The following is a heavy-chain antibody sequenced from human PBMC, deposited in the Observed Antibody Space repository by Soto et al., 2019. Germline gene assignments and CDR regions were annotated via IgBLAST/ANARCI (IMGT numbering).Heavy chain of an antibody. CDR3: ARINSGTHRYAAFDM. Sequence: QVQLVQSGAEVKPPGASVKVSCRTSGYTFNADALHWVRQAPGQGLEWMGWVNGANGVTKFSQKFQGRVTITRDTFATTAYMELSSLRSEDTAVYFCARINSGTHRYAAFDMWGQGTRVTVAS. CDR2: VNGANGVT. CDR1: GYTFNADA. D-gene: IGHD1-26*01. V-gene: IGHV1-3*01. J-gene: IGHJ3*02.